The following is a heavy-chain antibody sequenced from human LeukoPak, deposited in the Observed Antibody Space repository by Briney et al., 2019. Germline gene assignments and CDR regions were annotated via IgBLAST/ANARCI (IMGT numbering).Heavy chain of an antibody. CDR1: GFTFSSYA. CDR2: ISGSGGST. V-gene: IGHV3-23*01. J-gene: IGHJ4*02. CDR3: AKTEPDKVSTYYYGSESFDY. D-gene: IGHD3-10*01. Sequence: PGGSLRLSXAASGFTFSSYAMSWVCQAPGKGLEWVSAISGSGGSTYYADSVKGRFTISRDNSKNTLYLQMNSLRAEDTAVYYCAKTEPDKVSTYYYGSESFDYWGQGTLVTVSS.